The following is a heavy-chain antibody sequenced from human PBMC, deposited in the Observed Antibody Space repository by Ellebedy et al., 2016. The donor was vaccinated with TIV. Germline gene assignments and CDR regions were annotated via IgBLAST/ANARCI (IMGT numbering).Heavy chain of an antibody. CDR2: IKQHGSEK. V-gene: IGHV3-7*03. CDR3: AKGSTIALLTCVDY. Sequence: GESLKISCTASGFTFSYYWMSWVRQAPGKGLEWVANIKQHGSEKDYADSVKGRFTISRDNARKSLYLHMNSLRAEDTALYYCAKGSTIALLTCVDYWGQGTLVTVSS. J-gene: IGHJ4*02. CDR1: GFTFSYYW. D-gene: IGHD2-2*01.